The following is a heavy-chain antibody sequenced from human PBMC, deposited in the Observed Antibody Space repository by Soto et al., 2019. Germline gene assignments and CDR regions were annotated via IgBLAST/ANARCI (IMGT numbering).Heavy chain of an antibody. CDR3: AREGRVLLMATEGGMDV. V-gene: IGHV1-69*13. J-gene: IGHJ6*02. CDR1: GGTFSSYA. D-gene: IGHD2-8*01. Sequence: GASVKVSCKASGGTFSSYAISWVRQAPGQGLEWMGGIIPIFGTANYAQKFQGRVTITADESTSTAYMELSSLRSEDTAVYYCAREGRVLLMATEGGMDVWGQGTTVTASS. CDR2: IIPIFGTA.